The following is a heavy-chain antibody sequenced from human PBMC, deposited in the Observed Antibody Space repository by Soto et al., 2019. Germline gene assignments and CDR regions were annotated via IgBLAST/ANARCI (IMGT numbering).Heavy chain of an antibody. CDR3: ARNTGGSVSYYPHAFEC. D-gene: IGHD3-10*01. Sequence: GGFLRLSYAAFGFNFSYFAMNWVRQAPGKGLEWLSYISSTASTTYYADSVKGRFTISRVNAKNSLYLQMNSLTDEDTAVYFCARNTGGSVSYYPHAFECWGQRTLVTVSS. J-gene: IGHJ4*02. CDR2: ISSTASTT. CDR1: GFNFSYFA. V-gene: IGHV3-48*02.